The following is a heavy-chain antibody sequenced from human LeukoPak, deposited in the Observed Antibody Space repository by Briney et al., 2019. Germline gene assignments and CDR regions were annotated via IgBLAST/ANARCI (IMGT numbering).Heavy chain of an antibody. CDR3: AREGRVGATNY. J-gene: IGHJ4*02. CDR2: IWYDGSNK. V-gene: IGHV3-33*01. CDR1: GFTFSSYG. Sequence: GRSLRLSCAASGFTFSSYGMHWVRQAPGKGLEWVAVIWYDGSNKYYADSVKGRFTISRDNSKNTLYLQMNSLRAEDTAVYYCAREGRVGATNYWGQGTLVTVSS. D-gene: IGHD1-26*01.